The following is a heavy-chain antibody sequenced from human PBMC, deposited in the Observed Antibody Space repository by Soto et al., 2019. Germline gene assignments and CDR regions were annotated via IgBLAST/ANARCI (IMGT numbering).Heavy chain of an antibody. D-gene: IGHD6-13*01. Sequence: QVQLVQSGAEVKKPGASVKVSCKASGYTFTSYAMHWVRQAPGQRLEWMGWNNAGNGNTKYSQKFQGRVNITRDTSASTSDMELSSLRSEDTAVYYCARSIAAAGRRMYYFDNWGQGTLVTVSS. CDR2: NNAGNGNT. CDR1: GYTFTSYA. J-gene: IGHJ4*02. CDR3: ARSIAAAGRRMYYFDN. V-gene: IGHV1-3*01.